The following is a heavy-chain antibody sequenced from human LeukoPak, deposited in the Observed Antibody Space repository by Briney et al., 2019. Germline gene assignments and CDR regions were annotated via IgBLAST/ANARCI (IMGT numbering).Heavy chain of an antibody. V-gene: IGHV4-34*01. D-gene: IGHD2-2*01. CDR3: ARLLSDIVVVPAAIVGSVGYYYYYMDV. CDR2: INHSGST. CDR1: GGSFSGYY. J-gene: IGHJ6*03. Sequence: SETLSLTCAVYGGSFSGYYWSWIRQPPGKGLEWIGEINHSGSTNYNPSLKSRVTISVDTSKNQFSLKLSSVTAADTAVCYCARLLSDIVVVPAAIVGSVGYYYYYMDVWGKGTTVTISS.